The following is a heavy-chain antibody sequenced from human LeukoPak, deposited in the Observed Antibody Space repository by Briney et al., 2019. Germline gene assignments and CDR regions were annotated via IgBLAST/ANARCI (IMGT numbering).Heavy chain of an antibody. D-gene: IGHD3-16*01. J-gene: IGHJ3*01. V-gene: IGHV3-23*01. Sequence: GGSLRLSCPASGFNLITAAMTWVRQAPGKGLEWVSLIGSSGGSTYYADSVKGRFTISRDNSNHTLSLQMNSLRVEDTAIYYCVKDIRLSTWGLGTMVTVSS. CDR1: GFNLITAA. CDR2: IGSSGGST. CDR3: VKDIRLST.